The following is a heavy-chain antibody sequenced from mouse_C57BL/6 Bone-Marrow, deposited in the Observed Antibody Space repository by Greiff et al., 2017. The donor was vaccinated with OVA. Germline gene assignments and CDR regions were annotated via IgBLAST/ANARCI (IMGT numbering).Heavy chain of an antibody. CDR1: GYSITSGYD. V-gene: IGHV3-1*01. D-gene: IGHD2-5*01. CDR3: ARDSNYYPYWYFDV. Sequence: EVQRVESGPGMVKPSQSLSLTCTVTGYSITSGYDWHWIRHFPGNKLEWMGYISYSGSTNYNPSLKSRISITHDTSKNHFFLKLNSVTTEDTATYYCARDSNYYPYWYFDVWGTGTTVTVSS. CDR2: ISYSGST. J-gene: IGHJ1*03.